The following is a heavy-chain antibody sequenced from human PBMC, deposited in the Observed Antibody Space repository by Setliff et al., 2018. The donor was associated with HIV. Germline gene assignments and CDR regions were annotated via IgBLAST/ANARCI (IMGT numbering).Heavy chain of an antibody. D-gene: IGHD4-17*01. J-gene: IGHJ4*02. Sequence: PSETLSLTCNVSGGSVSSSTYSWVWIRQSPVKGLEWIGSFYHGESTSYNPSLKSRITISVDTSKNQFSLKLSSVTAADTAVYYCAKGVQSLRPYYFDSWGPGTLVTVSS. CDR3: AKGVQSLRPYYFDS. CDR2: FYHGEST. V-gene: IGHV4-39*01. CDR1: GGSVSSSTYS.